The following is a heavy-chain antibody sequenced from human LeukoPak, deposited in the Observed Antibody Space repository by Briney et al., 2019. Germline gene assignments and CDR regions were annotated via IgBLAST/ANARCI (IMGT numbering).Heavy chain of an antibody. J-gene: IGHJ4*02. Sequence: GGSLRLSCRTSGFAFGSYSMGWVRQAPGKGLEYLAHIKEDGSEIFYVDSVKGRFTISRDNAKNSLFLQMNSLGAEDTAIYYCARTYTYARCRGQGALVTVSS. CDR2: IKEDGSEI. D-gene: IGHD5-18*01. V-gene: IGHV3-7*01. CDR1: GFAFGSYS. CDR3: ARTYTYARC.